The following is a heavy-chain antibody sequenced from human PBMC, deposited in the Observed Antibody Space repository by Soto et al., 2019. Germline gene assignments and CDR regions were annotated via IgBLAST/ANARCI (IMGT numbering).Heavy chain of an antibody. CDR2: IYYRGST. J-gene: IGHJ5*01. CDR3: ARGAPGASGAAARDPLAFHS. Sequence: QVQLQESGPGLVKPSQTLSLTCTVSGGSISSGGYYWSWIRQHPGKGLEWIGYIYYRGSTYYNPSRTSLVRTPVATPRHPPAPPLHSVPPPDTAASYAARGAPGASGAAARDPLAFHSWGQGARATVPS. V-gene: IGHV4-31*01. CDR1: GGSISSGGYY. D-gene: IGHD4-17*01.